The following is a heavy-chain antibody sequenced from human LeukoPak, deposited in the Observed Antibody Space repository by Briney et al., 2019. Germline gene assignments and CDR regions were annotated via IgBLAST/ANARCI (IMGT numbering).Heavy chain of an antibody. CDR2: IYYSGST. CDR3: ARSSDGSGYYYPWDY. V-gene: IGHV4-59*08. Sequence: SETLSLTCTVSGGSLSSYYWSWIRQPPGKGLEWIGYIYYSGSTNFNPSLKSRVTISVDTSKNQFSLKLSSVTAADTAVYYCARSSDGSGYYYPWDYWGQGTLVTVSS. D-gene: IGHD3-22*01. J-gene: IGHJ4*02. CDR1: GGSLSSYY.